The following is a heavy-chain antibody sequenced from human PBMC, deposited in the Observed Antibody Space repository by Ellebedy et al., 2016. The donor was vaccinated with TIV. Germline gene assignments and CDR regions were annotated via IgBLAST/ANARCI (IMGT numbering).Heavy chain of an antibody. J-gene: IGHJ4*02. Sequence: GGSLRLSXAASGITFSTSGMHWVRQPPGKGLEWVAMICSDGSKNYYADSVKGRFTTSRDNSKNTVYLEMDSLRADDTAVYYCARDAATLRLDYWGQGTLVSVSS. V-gene: IGHV3-33*01. CDR2: ICSDGSKN. CDR1: GITFSTSG. D-gene: IGHD6-25*01. CDR3: ARDAATLRLDY.